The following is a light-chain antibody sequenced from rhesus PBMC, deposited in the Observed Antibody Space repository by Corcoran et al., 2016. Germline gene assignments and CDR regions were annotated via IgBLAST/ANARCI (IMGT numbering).Light chain of an antibody. CDR1: GNVHNY. J-gene: IGKJ3*01. Sequence: DVQMTQSPSSLSASVGDRVTITCRASGNVHNYLNWYQQKPGKAPELLIYGASTLESGVPSRFSGSGSGTDYTFTSSSLQPEDVATYYCQQGYGTPFTFGPGTKLDIK. CDR3: QQGYGTPFT. CDR2: GAS. V-gene: IGKV1-74*01.